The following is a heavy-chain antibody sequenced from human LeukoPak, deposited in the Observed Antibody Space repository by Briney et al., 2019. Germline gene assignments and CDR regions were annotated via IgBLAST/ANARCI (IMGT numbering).Heavy chain of an antibody. D-gene: IGHD1-26*01. Sequence: GGSLRLSCAASGFTFSSYVMTWVRQAPGKGLEWVSSISGSGDSTSYADSVKGRFTISRDNSKNTLYLQMNSLRAEDTAVYYCARDPNLYSGTYDTYWGQGTLVTVSS. CDR3: ARDPNLYSGTYDTY. CDR1: GFTFSSYV. J-gene: IGHJ4*02. V-gene: IGHV3-23*01. CDR2: ISGSGDST.